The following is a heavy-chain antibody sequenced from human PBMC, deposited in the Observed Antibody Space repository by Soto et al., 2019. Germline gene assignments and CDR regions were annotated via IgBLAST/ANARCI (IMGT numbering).Heavy chain of an antibody. Sequence: SVKVSCKASGGTFSSFAVSWVRQAPGQGLEWMGRILPMLHTTNYEQKFQDRLTITADTSTNEAYMDLRSLRSEDTAVYFFAREGDTSSSTHSFLDSWGQGTLVTVSS. D-gene: IGHD6-6*01. CDR1: GGTFSSFA. J-gene: IGHJ4*02. CDR2: ILPMLHTT. V-gene: IGHV1-69*10. CDR3: AREGDTSSSTHSFLDS.